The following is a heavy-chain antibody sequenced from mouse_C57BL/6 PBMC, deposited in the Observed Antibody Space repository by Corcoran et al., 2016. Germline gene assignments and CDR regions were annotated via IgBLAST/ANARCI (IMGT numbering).Heavy chain of an antibody. Sequence: QIQLVQSGPELKKPGETVKISCKASGYTFTTYGMSWVKQAPGKGLKWMGWINTYSGVPTYADDFKGRFAFSLETSASTAYLQINNLKNEDTATYFCARMNLAYWGQGTSVTVSS. CDR1: GYTFTTYG. V-gene: IGHV9-3*01. CDR2: INTYSGVP. J-gene: IGHJ4*01. CDR3: ARMNLAY.